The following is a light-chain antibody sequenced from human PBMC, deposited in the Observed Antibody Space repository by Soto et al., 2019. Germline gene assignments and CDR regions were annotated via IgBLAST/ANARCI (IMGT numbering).Light chain of an antibody. CDR2: GAS. Sequence: EIVLTQSPGTLSLSPGERANLSCRASQSVKSSYLAWYQQKPGQPPRLLIYGASTRATGIPDRFIGSESATDFTLTITRMEPEDFAVFYGQQYGSSPLTFGGGSKVDI. CDR1: QSVKSSY. V-gene: IGKV3-20*01. J-gene: IGKJ4*01. CDR3: QQYGSSPLT.